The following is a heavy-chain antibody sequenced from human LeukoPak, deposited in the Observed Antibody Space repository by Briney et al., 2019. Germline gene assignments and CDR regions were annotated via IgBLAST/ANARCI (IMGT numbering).Heavy chain of an antibody. CDR3: ARLSYFEFWGVY. CDR2: IWYDGSNK. Sequence: GGSLRLSCAASGFTFSSYGMHWVRQAPGKGLEWVAVIWYDGSNKYYADSVKGRFTISRDNSKNTLYLQMNSLRAEDTAVYYCARLSYFEFWGVYWGQGTLVTVSS. CDR1: GFTFSSYG. D-gene: IGHD3-3*01. J-gene: IGHJ4*02. V-gene: IGHV3-33*01.